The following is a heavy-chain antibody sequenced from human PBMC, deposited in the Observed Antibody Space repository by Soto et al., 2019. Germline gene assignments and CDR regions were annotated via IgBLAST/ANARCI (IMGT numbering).Heavy chain of an antibody. CDR3: AKDLTRQLAYWLDP. Sequence: ASVKVSCKAAGFSFTGYYIHWLRQAPGQGLEWMGWINAHSGGTEYAQKFQGRVTLTRDTSIATAYLTLTSLTSDDTALYYCAKDLTRQLAYWLDPWGQGTQVTVSS. CDR2: INAHSGGT. V-gene: IGHV1-2*02. D-gene: IGHD6-6*01. CDR1: GFSFTGYY. J-gene: IGHJ5*02.